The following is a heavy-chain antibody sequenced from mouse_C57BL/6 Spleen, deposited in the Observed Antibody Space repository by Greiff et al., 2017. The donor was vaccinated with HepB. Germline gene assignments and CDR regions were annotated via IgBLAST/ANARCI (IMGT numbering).Heavy chain of an antibody. V-gene: IGHV5-16*01. J-gene: IGHJ4*01. CDR1: GFTFSDYY. Sequence: EVKVVESEGGLVQPGSSMKLSCTASGFTFSDYYMAWVRQVPEKGLEWVANINYDGSSTYYLDSLKSRFIISRDNAKNILYLQMSSLKSEDTATYYCARDSRVYAMDYWGQGTSVTVSS. CDR3: ARDSRVYAMDY. CDR2: INYDGSST.